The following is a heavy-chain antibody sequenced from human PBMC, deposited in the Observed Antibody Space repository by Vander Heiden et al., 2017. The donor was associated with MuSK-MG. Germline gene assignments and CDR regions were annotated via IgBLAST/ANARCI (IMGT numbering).Heavy chain of an antibody. CDR3: ATAPGGYCSSTSCLYAFDI. J-gene: IGHJ3*02. CDR1: GYTLTALS. CDR2: FDPEDGET. V-gene: IGHV1-24*01. Sequence: QVQPVQSGAEVKTPGASVKVSCKVPGYTLTALSRHWVRQAPGKGLEWMGGFDPEDGETIYAQKFQGRVTMTEDTSTDTAYMELSSLRSEDTAVYYCATAPGGYCSSTSCLYAFDIWGQGTMVTVSS. D-gene: IGHD2-2*01.